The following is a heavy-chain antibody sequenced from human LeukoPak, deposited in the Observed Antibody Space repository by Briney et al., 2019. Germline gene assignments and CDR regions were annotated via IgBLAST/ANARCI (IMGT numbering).Heavy chain of an antibody. CDR3: ARAALAGRADNWFDP. CDR1: GFTFSDYY. CDR2: ISSSGSTI. D-gene: IGHD2-15*01. J-gene: IGHJ5*02. V-gene: IGHV3-11*04. Sequence: GGSLRLSCAASGFTFSDYYMSWIRQAPGKGLEWVSYISSSGSTIYYADSVKGRFTISRDNAKNSLYLQMNSLRAEDTAVYYCARAALAGRADNWFDPWGQGTLVTVSS.